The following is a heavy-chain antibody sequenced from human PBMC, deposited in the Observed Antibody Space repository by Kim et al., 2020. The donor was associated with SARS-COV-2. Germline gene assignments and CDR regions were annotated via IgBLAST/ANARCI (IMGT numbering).Heavy chain of an antibody. Sequence: SYAQKFQGRVTMTEDTSTDTAYMELSSLRSEDTAVYSCATNDYGGNSLGYWGQGTLVTVSA. CDR3: ATNDYGGNSLGY. V-gene: IGHV1-24*01. J-gene: IGHJ4*02. D-gene: IGHD4-17*01.